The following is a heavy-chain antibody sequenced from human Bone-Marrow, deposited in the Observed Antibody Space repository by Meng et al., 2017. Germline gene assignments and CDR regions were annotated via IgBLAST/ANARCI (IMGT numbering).Heavy chain of an antibody. Sequence: QVQLQQWGAGLLKPSETLSLTCAVYGGSFSGYYWSWIRQPPGKGLEWIGEINHSGSTNYNPSLKSRVTISVDTSKNQFSLKLSSVTAADTAVYYCARLVRGRDGYKSKLVPWGQGTLVTVSS. J-gene: IGHJ5*02. D-gene: IGHD5-24*01. V-gene: IGHV4-34*01. CDR3: ARLVRGRDGYKSKLVP. CDR1: GGSFSGYY. CDR2: INHSGST.